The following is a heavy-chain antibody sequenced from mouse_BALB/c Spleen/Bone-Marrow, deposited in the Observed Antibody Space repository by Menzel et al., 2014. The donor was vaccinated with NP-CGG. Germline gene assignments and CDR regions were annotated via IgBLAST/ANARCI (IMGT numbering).Heavy chain of an antibody. CDR2: IDPANGNT. Sequence: VYVKQSGAELVKPGASVKLSCTASGFNIKDTYMHWVKQRPEQGLEWIGRIDPANGNTKYDPKFQDKATITADTSSNTAYLQLSSLTSEDTAVYYCARWDYRYDYWGQGTTLTVSS. J-gene: IGHJ2*01. CDR1: GFNIKDTY. D-gene: IGHD2-14*01. CDR3: ARWDYRYDY. V-gene: IGHV14-3*02.